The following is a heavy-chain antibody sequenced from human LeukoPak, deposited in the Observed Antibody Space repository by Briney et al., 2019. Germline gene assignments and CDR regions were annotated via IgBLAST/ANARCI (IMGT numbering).Heavy chain of an antibody. CDR1: GDSIRNYY. CDR3: ASLAGPGRVAPDYNFDF. V-gene: IGHV4-59*01. CDR2: IYDTGST. Sequence: SETLSLTCSVSGDSIRNYYWSWLRQPPGKGLEWIGYIYDTGSTNYNPSLRSRVTISVDTSKNQVSLKLTSVTAADTAVYFCASLAGPGRVAPDYNFDFWGQGSLVTVSS. D-gene: IGHD4-11*01. J-gene: IGHJ4*02.